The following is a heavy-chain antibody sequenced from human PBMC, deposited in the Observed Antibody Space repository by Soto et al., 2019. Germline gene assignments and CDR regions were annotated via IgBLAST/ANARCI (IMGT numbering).Heavy chain of an antibody. D-gene: IGHD5-18*01. V-gene: IGHV3-30*03. CDR1: GFTFSSYG. CDR2: ISYDGSNK. J-gene: IGHJ4*02. CDR3: ARGPVQLWHYYFDY. Sequence: QVQLVESGGGVVQPGRSLRLSCAASGFTFSSYGMHWVRQAPGKGLEWVAVISYDGSNKYYADSVKGRFTISRDNSKNTLYLQMNSLRAEDTAVYYCARGPVQLWHYYFDYWGQGTLVTVSS.